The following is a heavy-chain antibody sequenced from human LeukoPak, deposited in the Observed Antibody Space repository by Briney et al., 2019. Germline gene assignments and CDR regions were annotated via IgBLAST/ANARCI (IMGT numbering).Heavy chain of an antibody. CDR3: ARVGPPRSDAFDI. V-gene: IGHV3-72*01. CDR1: GFTFSDHY. J-gene: IGHJ3*02. Sequence: GGSLRLSFAASGFTFSDHYMDWVRQTPGKVLEWVGRARDKANSYTTEYAASVKGRFTISRDDSKNSLYLQMNSLKTEDTAVYYCARVGPPRSDAFDIWGQGTMVTVSS. CDR2: ARDKANSYTT.